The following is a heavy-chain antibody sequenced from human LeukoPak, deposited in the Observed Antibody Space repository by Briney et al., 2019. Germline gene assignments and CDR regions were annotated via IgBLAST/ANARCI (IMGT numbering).Heavy chain of an antibody. CDR2: IYYSGST. Sequence: SETLSLTCAVSGGSISSGGYSWSWIRQPPGKGLEWIGYIYYSGSTYYNPSLKSRVTISVDTSKNQFSLKLSSVTAADTAVYYCARGMSVGVTSDYWGQGTLVTVSS. J-gene: IGHJ4*02. CDR1: GGSISSGGYS. V-gene: IGHV4-30-4*07. D-gene: IGHD1-26*01. CDR3: ARGMSVGVTSDY.